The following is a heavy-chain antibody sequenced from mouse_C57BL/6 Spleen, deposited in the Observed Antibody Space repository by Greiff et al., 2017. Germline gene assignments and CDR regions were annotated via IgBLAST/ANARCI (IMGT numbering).Heavy chain of an antibody. CDR2: ISYDGSN. J-gene: IGHJ3*01. CDR3: AREGSDGYLFAY. V-gene: IGHV3-6*01. D-gene: IGHD2-3*01. CDR1: GYSITSGYY. Sequence: EVQLQQSGPGLVKPSQSLSLTCSVTGYSITSGYYWNWIRQFPGNKLEWMSYISYDGSNNYNPSLKNRISITRDTSKNQFFLKLNSVTTEDTATYYCAREGSDGYLFAYWGQGTLVTVSA.